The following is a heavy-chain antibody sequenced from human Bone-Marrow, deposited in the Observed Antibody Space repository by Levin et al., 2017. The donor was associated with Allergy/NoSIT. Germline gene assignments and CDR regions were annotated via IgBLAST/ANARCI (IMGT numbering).Heavy chain of an antibody. CDR2: INPNSGGT. D-gene: IGHD6-19*01. CDR1: GYTFTGYY. CDR3: ARDAMWEHSSGWLIDY. V-gene: IGHV1-2*02. J-gene: IGHJ4*02. Sequence: GESLKISCKASGYTFTGYYMHWVRQAPGQGLEWMGWINPNSGGTNYAQKFQGRVTMTRDTSISTAYMELSRLRSDDTAVYYCARDAMWEHSSGWLIDYWGQGTLVTVSS.